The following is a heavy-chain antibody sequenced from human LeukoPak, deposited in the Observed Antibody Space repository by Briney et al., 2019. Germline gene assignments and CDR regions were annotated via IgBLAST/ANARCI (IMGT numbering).Heavy chain of an antibody. V-gene: IGHV3-33*01. CDR2: IWYDGSNK. Sequence: GGSLRLSWAASGFTFSSYGMPWGRQAPGKGLEWVAVIWYDGSNKYYADSVKGRFTISRDNSKNTLYLQMNSLRAEDTAVYYCARGNTAMVTWGQGTLVTVSS. CDR3: ARGNTAMVT. D-gene: IGHD5-18*01. CDR1: GFTFSSYG. J-gene: IGHJ4*02.